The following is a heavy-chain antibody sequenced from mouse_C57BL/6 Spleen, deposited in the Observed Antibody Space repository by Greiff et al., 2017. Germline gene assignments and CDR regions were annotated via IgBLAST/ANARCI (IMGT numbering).Heavy chain of an antibody. D-gene: IGHD2-4*01. CDR3: ARSAYDYPPWFAY. CDR1: GYTFTSYW. J-gene: IGHJ3*01. V-gene: IGHV1-72*01. CDR2: IDPNSGGT. Sequence: VKLQQPGAELVKPGASVKLSCKASGYTFTSYWMHWVKQRPGRGLEWIGRIDPNSGGTKYNEKFKSKATLTVDKPSSTAYMQLSSLTSEDSAVYYCARSAYDYPPWFAYWGQGTLVTVSA.